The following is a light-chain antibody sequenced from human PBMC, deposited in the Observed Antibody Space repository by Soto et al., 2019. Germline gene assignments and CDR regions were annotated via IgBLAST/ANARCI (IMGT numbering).Light chain of an antibody. J-gene: IGKJ1*01. CDR1: QSISSW. CDR2: KAS. Sequence: DIQMTQSPSTLSASVGDRVTITCRASQSISSWLAWYQQKPGKAPKLLIYKASSLESGVPSSFSGSGSGTGFTLTSSSLQPDDFATYYRQQYSSYPWTFGQGTKVEIK. CDR3: QQYSSYPWT. V-gene: IGKV1-5*03.